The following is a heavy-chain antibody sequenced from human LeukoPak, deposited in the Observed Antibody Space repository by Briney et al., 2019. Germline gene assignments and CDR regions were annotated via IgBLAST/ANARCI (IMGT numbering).Heavy chain of an antibody. D-gene: IGHD3-22*01. CDR3: ARVTGNYYDSSGYYDY. CDR2: ISAYNGNT. CDR1: GYTFTSYG. Sequence: GAAVKVSCKASGYTFTSYGISWVRQAPGQGLEWMGWISAYNGNTNYAQKLQGRVTMTTDTSTSTAYMELRSLRSDDTAVYYCARVTGNYYDSSGYYDYWGQGTLVTVSS. V-gene: IGHV1-18*01. J-gene: IGHJ4*02.